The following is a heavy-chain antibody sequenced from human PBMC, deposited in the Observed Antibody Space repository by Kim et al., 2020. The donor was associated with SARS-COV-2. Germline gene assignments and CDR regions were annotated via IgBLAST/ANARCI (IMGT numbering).Heavy chain of an antibody. Sequence: GGSLRLSCAASGFTFSNAWMSWVRQAPGKGLEWVGRIKSKTDGGTTDYAAPVKGRFTISRDDSKNTLYLQMNSLKTEDTAVYYCTTGPATVIYYYYGMDVWGQGTTVTVSS. CDR1: GFTFSNAW. CDR3: TTGPATVIYYYYGMDV. D-gene: IGHD4-17*01. V-gene: IGHV3-15*01. CDR2: IKSKTDGGTT. J-gene: IGHJ6*02.